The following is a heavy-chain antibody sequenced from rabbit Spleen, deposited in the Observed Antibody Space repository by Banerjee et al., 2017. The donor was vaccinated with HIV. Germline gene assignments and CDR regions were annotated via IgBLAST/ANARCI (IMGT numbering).Heavy chain of an antibody. CDR2: IYAGSSGGT. CDR1: GFSFSSGYY. V-gene: IGHV1S40*01. D-gene: IGHD8-1*01. J-gene: IGHJ6*01. CDR3: ARDTGSSFSSYGMDL. Sequence: QQLEESGGGLVKPGASQTLTCKASGFSFSSGYYMCWVRQAPGKGLEWIACIYAGSSGGTYYASWAKGRFTISKTSSTTVTLQMTSLTVADTATYFCARDTGSSFSSYGMDLWGPGTLVTVS.